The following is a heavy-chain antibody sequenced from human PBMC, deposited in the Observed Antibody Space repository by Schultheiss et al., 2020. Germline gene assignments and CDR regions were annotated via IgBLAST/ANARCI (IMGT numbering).Heavy chain of an antibody. CDR1: GLSLTSSGES. V-gene: IGHV2-5*02. D-gene: IGHD3-16*01. J-gene: IGHJ4*02. Sequence: SGPTLLKPTQTLTLTCTFSGLSLTSSGESVGWFRQAPGKALEWLALIYWDDDKRYSPSLKSRLTIVKDTSRDQVVLTMTDMDPVDTATYYCAHRREDIRIGGVISDYWGQGSLVTVSS. CDR3: AHRREDIRIGGVISDY. CDR2: IYWDDDK.